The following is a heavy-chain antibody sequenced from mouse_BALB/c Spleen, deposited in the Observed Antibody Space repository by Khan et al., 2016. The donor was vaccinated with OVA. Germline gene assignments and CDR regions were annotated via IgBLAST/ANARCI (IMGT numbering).Heavy chain of an antibody. CDR2: ISYSGNT. V-gene: IGHV3-2*02. Sequence: VQLNQSGPGLVKPSQSLSLTCTVTGFSITTDYAWYWIRQLPGNKLEWMGFISYSGNTKFNPSLKSRISITRDTSKNQLFLQLKSVTTEDTASNSSARVYWGDFDYWGQGTTLTVSS. J-gene: IGHJ2*01. CDR1: GFSITTDYA. CDR3: ARVYWGDFDY. D-gene: IGHD1-1*01.